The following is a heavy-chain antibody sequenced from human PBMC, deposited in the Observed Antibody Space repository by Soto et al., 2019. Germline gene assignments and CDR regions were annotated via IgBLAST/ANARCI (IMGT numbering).Heavy chain of an antibody. Sequence: ASVKVSCKASGYTLTGYAMHWVRQAPGQRLEWMGWINAGNGNTKYSQKFQGRVTITRDTSASTAYMELSSLRSEDTAVYYCASYDSSGYYYAYYYYYYGMDVWGQGTTVTVSS. CDR2: INAGNGNT. CDR3: ASYDSSGYYYAYYYYYYGMDV. V-gene: IGHV1-3*01. CDR1: GYTLTGYA. J-gene: IGHJ6*02. D-gene: IGHD3-22*01.